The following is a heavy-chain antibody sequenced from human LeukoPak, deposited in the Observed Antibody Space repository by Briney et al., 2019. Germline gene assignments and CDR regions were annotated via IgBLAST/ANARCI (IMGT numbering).Heavy chain of an antibody. V-gene: IGHV4-34*01. Sequence: PSETLSLTCAVYGGSFSGYCWSWIRQPPGKGLEWIGEINHSGSTNYNPSLKSRVTISVDTSKNQFSLKLSSVTAADTAVYYCARGYGDYGSGSYYTGGDYWGQGTLVTVSS. D-gene: IGHD3-10*01. CDR3: ARGYGDYGSGSYYTGGDY. CDR2: INHSGST. CDR1: GGSFSGYC. J-gene: IGHJ4*02.